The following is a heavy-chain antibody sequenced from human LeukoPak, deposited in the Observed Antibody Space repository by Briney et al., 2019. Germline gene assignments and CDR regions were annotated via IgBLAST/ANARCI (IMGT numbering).Heavy chain of an antibody. D-gene: IGHD3-9*01. CDR3: AKQGREEYYDILTGYSRNWFDP. CDR2: ISSSSSYT. V-gene: IGHV3-11*03. Sequence: GGSLRLSCAASGFTFSDYYMSWVHQAPGKGLEGVSYISSSSSYTNYADSVKGRFTISRDNSKNTLYLQMNSLRAEDTAVYYCAKQGREEYYDILTGYSRNWFDPWGQGTLVTVSS. J-gene: IGHJ5*02. CDR1: GFTFSDYY.